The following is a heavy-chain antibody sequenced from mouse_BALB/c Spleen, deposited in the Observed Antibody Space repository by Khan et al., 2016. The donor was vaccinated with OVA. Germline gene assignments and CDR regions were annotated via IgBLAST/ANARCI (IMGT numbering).Heavy chain of an antibody. D-gene: IGHD2-4*01. CDR3: ARSLITTWYCDV. J-gene: IGHJ1*01. V-gene: IGHV5-17*02. CDR2: ISSGSATI. CDR1: GFTFSNFG. Sequence: EVELVESGGGLVQPGGSRKLSCAASGFTFSNFGMHWVRQAPEKGLEWVAYISSGSATIYYADTVKGRFTISRDKPKNTLFLQMTSLRSEDTAIYYCARSLITTWYCDVWGAGTTVTVSS.